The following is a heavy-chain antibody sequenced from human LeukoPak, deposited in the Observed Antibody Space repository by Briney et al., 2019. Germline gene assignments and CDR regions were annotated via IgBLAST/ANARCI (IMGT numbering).Heavy chain of an antibody. CDR1: GGSFSGYY. Sequence: SETLSLTCAVYGGSFSGYYWNWLRQSPGEGLEWIGEINHSGNTNYNPSLKSRVTISIDTSKKQFSLRLSSVTAADTAVYYCARGGWKYVDFWGQGTLVTVSS. V-gene: IGHV4-34*01. CDR3: ARGGWKYVDF. CDR2: INHSGNT. J-gene: IGHJ4*02. D-gene: IGHD1-1*01.